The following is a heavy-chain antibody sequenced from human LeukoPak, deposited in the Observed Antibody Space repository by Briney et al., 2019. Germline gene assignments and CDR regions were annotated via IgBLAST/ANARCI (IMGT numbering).Heavy chain of an antibody. CDR1: GFTFSSRW. V-gene: IGHV3-74*01. Sequence: GGSLRLSCAASGFTFSSRWMHWVRQAPGKGLVWVSHVNSDESSTNYADSVKGRFTISRDNTKNTLYLQMNSLRAEDTAVYYCASDDSYAFDIWDQGTMVTASS. CDR3: ASDDSYAFDI. J-gene: IGHJ3*02. CDR2: VNSDESST. D-gene: IGHD2-21*01.